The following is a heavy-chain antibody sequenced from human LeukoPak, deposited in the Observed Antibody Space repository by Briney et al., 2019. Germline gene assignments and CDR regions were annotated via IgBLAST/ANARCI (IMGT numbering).Heavy chain of an antibody. Sequence: GGSLRLSCAAPGFTVSSNYMSWVRQAPGKGLEWVSVIYSCGSTYYADSVKGRFTISGDNSKNTLYLQMNSLRAEDTAVYYCARVLWFGESGDDAFDIWGQGTMVTVSS. D-gene: IGHD3-10*01. CDR1: GFTVSSNY. CDR2: IYSCGST. V-gene: IGHV3-66*01. J-gene: IGHJ3*02. CDR3: ARVLWFGESGDDAFDI.